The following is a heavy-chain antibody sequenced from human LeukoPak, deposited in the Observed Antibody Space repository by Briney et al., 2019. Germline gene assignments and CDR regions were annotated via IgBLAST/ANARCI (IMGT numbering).Heavy chain of an antibody. CDR2: INWNGGST. CDR3: ATTRRGSYFDY. Sequence: PGGSLRLSCAASGFIFDDFAMSWVRQAPGKGLGWVSGINWNGGSTGYADSVKGRFTISRDNAKNSLYLQMNSLRAEDTALYYCATTRRGSYFDYWGQGTLVTVSS. J-gene: IGHJ4*02. V-gene: IGHV3-20*04. D-gene: IGHD1-1*01. CDR1: GFIFDDFA.